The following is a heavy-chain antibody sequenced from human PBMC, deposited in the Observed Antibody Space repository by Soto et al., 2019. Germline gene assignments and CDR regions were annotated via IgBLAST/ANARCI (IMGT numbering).Heavy chain of an antibody. J-gene: IGHJ6*02. CDR3: AREVKGYYDSSGYYYYYYYGMDV. CDR1: GGTFSSYA. Sequence: QVQLVQSGAEVKKPGSSVKVSCKASGGTFSSYAISWVRQAPGQGLEWMGGIIPIFGTANYAQKFQGRVTSTADKATSTAYMELSSLRSEDTAVYYCAREVKGYYDSSGYYYYYYYGMDVWGQGTTVTVSS. D-gene: IGHD3-22*01. CDR2: IIPIFGTA. V-gene: IGHV1-69*06.